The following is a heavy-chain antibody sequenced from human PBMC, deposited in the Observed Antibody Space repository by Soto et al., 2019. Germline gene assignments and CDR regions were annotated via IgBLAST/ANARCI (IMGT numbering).Heavy chain of an antibody. V-gene: IGHV1-69*13. J-gene: IGHJ4*02. CDR2: IIPIFGTA. CDR3: ARVPNYDFWSGYFGY. Sequence: SVKVSCKASGGTFSSYAISWVRQAPGQGLEWMGGIIPIFGTANYAQKFQGRVTITADESTSTAYMELSSLRSEDTAVYYFARVPNYDFWSGYFGYWGQGTLVTVSS. D-gene: IGHD3-3*01. CDR1: GGTFSSYA.